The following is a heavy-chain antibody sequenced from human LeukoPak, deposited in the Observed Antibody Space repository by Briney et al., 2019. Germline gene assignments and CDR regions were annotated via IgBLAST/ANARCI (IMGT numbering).Heavy chain of an antibody. CDR2: ISSTSTTI. Sequence: PGGSLRLSCAASGFTFSSYSMNWVRQAPGRGLEWVSYISSTSTTIFYADSVKGRFTISRDNAKNSLYLQMNSLRAEDTAVYYCARDYCSSTSCYGRVYFQHWGQGTLVTVSS. D-gene: IGHD2-2*01. V-gene: IGHV3-48*04. J-gene: IGHJ1*01. CDR1: GFTFSSYS. CDR3: ARDYCSSTSCYGRVYFQH.